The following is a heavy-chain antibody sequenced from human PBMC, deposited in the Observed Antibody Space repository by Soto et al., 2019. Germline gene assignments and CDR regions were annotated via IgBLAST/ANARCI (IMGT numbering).Heavy chain of an antibody. CDR3: AKRPLALRGFDY. CDR2: IGANGGPT. J-gene: IGHJ4*02. V-gene: IGHV3-23*01. D-gene: IGHD1-7*01. CDR1: GFIFSNYA. Sequence: EVQLLDSGGGLVQPGESLRLSCAASGFIFSNYAMNWVRQAPGKGLEWVSTIGANGGPTYYADSVKGRCTISRDNSRDTLYLQMNSLRPEDTAVYYCAKRPLALRGFDYWGQGTLVTVAS.